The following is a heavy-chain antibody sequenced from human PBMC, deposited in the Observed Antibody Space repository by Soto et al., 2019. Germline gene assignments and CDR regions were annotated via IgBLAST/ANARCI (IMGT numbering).Heavy chain of an antibody. CDR3: AKGPSSSFEFDY. J-gene: IGHJ4*02. CDR1: GFTFSSYA. V-gene: IGHV3-23*01. Sequence: SLRLSCAASGFTFSSYAMSWVRQAPGKGLEWVSAISGSGGSTYYADSVKGRFTISRDNSKNTLYLQMNSLRAEDTAVYYCAKGPSSSFEFDYWGQGTLVTVSS. D-gene: IGHD6-6*01. CDR2: ISGSGGST.